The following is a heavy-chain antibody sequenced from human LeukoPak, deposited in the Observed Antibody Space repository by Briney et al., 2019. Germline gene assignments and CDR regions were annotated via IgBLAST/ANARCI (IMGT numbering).Heavy chain of an antibody. V-gene: IGHV1-69*05. CDR2: IIPIFGTA. Sequence: SVKASCKASGGTFSSYAISWVGQAPGQGLEWMGGIIPIFGTANYAQKFQGRVTITTDESTSTAYMELSSLRSEDTAVYYCARGSDGYKPYYFDYWGQGTLVTVSS. CDR3: ARGSDGYKPYYFDY. D-gene: IGHD5-24*01. J-gene: IGHJ4*02. CDR1: GGTFSSYA.